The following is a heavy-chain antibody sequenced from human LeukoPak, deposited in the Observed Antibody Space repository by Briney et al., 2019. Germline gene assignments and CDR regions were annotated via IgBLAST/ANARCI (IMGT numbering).Heavy chain of an antibody. V-gene: IGHV3-21*01. CDR2: ISSSSSYI. Sequence: GGSLRLSCAASGFTFSSYSMNWVRQAPGKGLEWVSSISSSSSYIYYADSVKGRFTISRDNAKNSVYLQMNSLRAEDTAVYYCARARLLEDRDYYYYYYMDVWGKGTTVTVS. CDR3: ARARLLEDRDYYYYYYMDV. D-gene: IGHD1-1*01. CDR1: GFTFSSYS. J-gene: IGHJ6*03.